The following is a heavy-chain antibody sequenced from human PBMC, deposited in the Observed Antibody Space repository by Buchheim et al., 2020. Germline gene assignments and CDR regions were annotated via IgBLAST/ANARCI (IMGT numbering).Heavy chain of an antibody. V-gene: IGHV3-30*18. CDR3: AKGRKSSGYPNFDY. Sequence: QVQLVESGGGVVQPGRSLRLSCAASGFTFSSYGMHWVRQAPGKGLEWVAVISYDGSNKYYADSVKGRFTISRYNSKNTLYLQMNSLRAEDTAVYYCAKGRKSSGYPNFDYWGQGTL. CDR1: GFTFSSYG. D-gene: IGHD3-22*01. CDR2: ISYDGSNK. J-gene: IGHJ4*02.